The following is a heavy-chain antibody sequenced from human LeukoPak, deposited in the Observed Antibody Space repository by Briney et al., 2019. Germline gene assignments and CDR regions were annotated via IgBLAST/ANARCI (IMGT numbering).Heavy chain of an antibody. Sequence: PGGSLRLSCAASAFTVSSNYMSWVRQAPGKGLEWVSVLYSDGTTYYADSIKGRFTISRDNSKNTLYLQMNSLRAEDTAVYYCARERVPSRYFDSWGQGTLVTVSS. V-gene: IGHV3-66*01. CDR1: AFTVSSNY. J-gene: IGHJ4*02. CDR3: ARERVPSRYFDS. CDR2: LYSDGTT.